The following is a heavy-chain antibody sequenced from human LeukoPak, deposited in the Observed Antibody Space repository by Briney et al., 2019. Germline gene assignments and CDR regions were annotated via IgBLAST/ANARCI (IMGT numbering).Heavy chain of an antibody. CDR3: ARGDTAMVTSAY. Sequence: ASVKVSCKTSGYTFTRYAIIWVRQAPGQGLEWMGWISAYNGNTNYAQKLQGRVTMTTDTSTSTAYMELRSLRSDDTAVYYCARGDTAMVTSAYWGQGTLVTVSS. CDR2: ISAYNGNT. D-gene: IGHD5-18*01. CDR1: GYTFTRYA. J-gene: IGHJ4*02. V-gene: IGHV1-18*01.